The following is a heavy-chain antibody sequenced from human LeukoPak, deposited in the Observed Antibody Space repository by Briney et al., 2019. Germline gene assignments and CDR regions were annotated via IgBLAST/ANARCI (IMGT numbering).Heavy chain of an antibody. D-gene: IGHD2-2*01. CDR2: IYYSGNT. CDR1: GGSISSYY. V-gene: IGHV4-59*12. Sequence: SETLSLTCTVSGGSISSYYWSWIRQPPGKGLEWIGYIYYSGNTNYNPSLESRVTISVDTSKNQFSLKLTSVTAADTALYYCARRGRSIIIVPGALAYYHYMDVWGKGTTVTVSS. CDR3: ARRGRSIIIVPGALAYYHYMDV. J-gene: IGHJ6*03.